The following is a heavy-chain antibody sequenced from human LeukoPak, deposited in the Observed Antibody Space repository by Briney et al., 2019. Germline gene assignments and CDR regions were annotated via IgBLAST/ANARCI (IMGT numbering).Heavy chain of an antibody. CDR2: IYYSGST. J-gene: IGHJ4*02. V-gene: IGHV4-59*01. D-gene: IGHD3-10*01. CDR3: ARFIPLWFGEPH. Sequence: SETLSLTCTVSGGSISSYYWSWIRQPPGKGLEWIGYIYYSGSTNYNPSLKSRVTISVDTSKNQFSLKLSSVTAADTAVYYCARFIPLWFGEPHWGQGTLVTVSS. CDR1: GGSISSYY.